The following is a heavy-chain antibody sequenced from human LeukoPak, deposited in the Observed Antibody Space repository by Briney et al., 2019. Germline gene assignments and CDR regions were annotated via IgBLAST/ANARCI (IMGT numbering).Heavy chain of an antibody. CDR3: ARNSLAYSSGWKPKNWFDP. CDR1: GDSISSYY. V-gene: IGHV4-38-2*02. J-gene: IGHJ5*02. D-gene: IGHD6-19*01. CDR2: IYHSGST. Sequence: SETLSLTCTVSGDSISSYYWSWIRQPPGKGLEWIGSIYHSGSTYYNPSLKSRVTISVDTSKNQFSLKLSSVTAADTAVYYCARNSLAYSSGWKPKNWFDPWGQGTLVTVSS.